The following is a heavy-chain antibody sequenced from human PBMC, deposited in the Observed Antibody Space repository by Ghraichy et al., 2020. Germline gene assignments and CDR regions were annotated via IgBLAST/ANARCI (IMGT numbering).Heavy chain of an antibody. J-gene: IGHJ5*02. D-gene: IGHD2-8*01. Sequence: GGSLRLSCAASGFTFSTYWMHWVLQVPGKGLVWVSRINADGSDTFYADSVKGRFTVSRDNAKSTLFLEMNSLRVEDTAVYYCVSHGGLMLTLGRGTQVTVSS. CDR1: GFTFSTYW. CDR2: INADGSDT. V-gene: IGHV3-74*01. CDR3: VSHGGLMLT.